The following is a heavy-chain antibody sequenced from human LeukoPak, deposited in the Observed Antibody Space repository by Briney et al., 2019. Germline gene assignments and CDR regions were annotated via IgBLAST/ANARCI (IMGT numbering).Heavy chain of an antibody. CDR3: ARAHYDSSGYYFDY. D-gene: IGHD3-22*01. Sequence: SETLSLTCTVSGGSISSSIYYWGWIRQPPGKGLEWIGSIYYSGSTYYSPSLKSRVTISVDTSKNQFSLKLSSVTAADTAVYYCARAHYDSSGYYFDYRGQGTLVTVSS. V-gene: IGHV4-39*07. CDR2: IYYSGST. CDR1: GGSISSSIYY. J-gene: IGHJ4*02.